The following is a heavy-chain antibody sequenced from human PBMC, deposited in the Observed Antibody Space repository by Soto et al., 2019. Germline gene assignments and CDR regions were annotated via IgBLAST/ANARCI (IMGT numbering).Heavy chain of an antibody. CDR1: GFTFSSYI. Sequence: GGSLRLSCAASGFTFSSYIMNWVRQAPGKGLEWVSYISSSSSTIYYADSVKGRFTISRDNAKNSLYLQMNSLRDEDTAVYYCARDQGAAGILYYFYGMDVWGQGTTVTVSS. CDR2: ISSSSSTI. CDR3: ARDQGAAGILYYFYGMDV. V-gene: IGHV3-48*02. D-gene: IGHD6-13*01. J-gene: IGHJ6*02.